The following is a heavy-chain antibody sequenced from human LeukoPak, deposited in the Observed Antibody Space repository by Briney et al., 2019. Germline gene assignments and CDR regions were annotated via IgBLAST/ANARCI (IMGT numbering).Heavy chain of an antibody. CDR2: INQDESEK. Sequence: GGSLRLSCAASGFTLSSYWMTWVRQAPGKGLEWVANINQDESEKYYVDSVKGRFTISRDNAKNSLYLQMDSLRAEDTAVYYCARGLKNYGSGTYDYWGQGTLVTVSS. D-gene: IGHD3-10*01. V-gene: IGHV3-7*01. CDR3: ARGLKNYGSGTYDY. J-gene: IGHJ4*02. CDR1: GFTLSSYW.